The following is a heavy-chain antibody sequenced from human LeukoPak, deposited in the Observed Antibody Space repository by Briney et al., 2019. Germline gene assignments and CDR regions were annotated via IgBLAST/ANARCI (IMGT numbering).Heavy chain of an antibody. CDR1: GGSISSSSYY. J-gene: IGHJ5*02. CDR3: ARELRLGELSLTWNWFDP. CDR2: IYYSGST. V-gene: IGHV4-39*07. D-gene: IGHD3-16*02. Sequence: PSETLSLTCTVSGGSISSSSYYWGWIRQPPGKGLEWIGSIYYSGSTYYNPSLKSRVTISVDTSKNQFSPKLSSVTAADTAVYYCARELRLGELSLTWNWFDPWGQGTLVTVSS.